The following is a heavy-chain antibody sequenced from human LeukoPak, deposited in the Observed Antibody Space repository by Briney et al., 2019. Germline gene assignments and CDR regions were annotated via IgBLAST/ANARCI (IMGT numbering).Heavy chain of an antibody. CDR3: ARGSVRDYDSSGYFLDY. D-gene: IGHD3-22*01. V-gene: IGHV1-46*01. Sequence: ASVKVSCKASGYTFTSYYMHWVRQAPGQGLEWMGIINPSGGSTSYAQKFQGRVTMTRDTSTSTVYMELSSLRSEDTAVYYCARGSVRDYDSSGYFLDYWGQGTLVTVSS. CDR2: INPSGGST. J-gene: IGHJ4*02. CDR1: GYTFTSYY.